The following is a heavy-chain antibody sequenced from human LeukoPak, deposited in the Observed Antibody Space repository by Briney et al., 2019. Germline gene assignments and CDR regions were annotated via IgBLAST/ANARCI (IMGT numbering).Heavy chain of an antibody. CDR2: ISYDGSNK. CDR3: ARDLRRFGSGWYFDY. CDR1: GFTSSSYA. Sequence: QTGGSLRLSCAASGFTSSSYAMHWVRQAPGKGLEWVAVISYDGSNKYYADSVKGRFTISRDNSKNTLYLQMNSLRAEDTAVYYCARDLRRFGSGWYFDYWGQGTLVTVSS. J-gene: IGHJ4*02. D-gene: IGHD6-19*01. V-gene: IGHV3-30*04.